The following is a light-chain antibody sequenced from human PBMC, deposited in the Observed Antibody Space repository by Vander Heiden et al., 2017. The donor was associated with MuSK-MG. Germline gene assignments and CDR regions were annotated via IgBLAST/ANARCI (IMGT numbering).Light chain of an antibody. CDR3: QQNYRTPT. J-gene: IGKJ3*01. V-gene: IGKV1-39*01. CDR2: DAS. Sequence: DIQFTQTPSSLSASVGDRVTITCRASQSISTYLIWYQQKPGKAPKLLIYDASSLENGVPSRFSGSGSGKEFTLTISSLLPDDFATYYCQQNYRTPTFGPGTKVDIK. CDR1: QSISTY.